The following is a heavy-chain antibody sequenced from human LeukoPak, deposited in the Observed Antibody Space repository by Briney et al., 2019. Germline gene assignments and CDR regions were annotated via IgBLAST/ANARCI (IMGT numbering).Heavy chain of an antibody. CDR3: ARDQGAYSSSWYVTYYYYGMDV. D-gene: IGHD6-13*01. V-gene: IGHV1-18*01. CDR2: ISAYNGNT. CDR1: GYTFTNYG. Sequence: EASVTVSCKASGYTFTNYGISWVRQAPGQGLEWMGWISAYNGNTNYAQKLQGRVTMTTDTSTSTAYMELRSLRSEDTAVYYCARDQGAYSSSWYVTYYYYGMDVWGQGTTVTVSS. J-gene: IGHJ6*02.